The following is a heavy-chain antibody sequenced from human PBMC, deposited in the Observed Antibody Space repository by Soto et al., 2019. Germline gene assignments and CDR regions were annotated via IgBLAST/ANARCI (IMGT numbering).Heavy chain of an antibody. CDR2: ISAYNGNT. V-gene: IGHV1-18*04. J-gene: IGHJ4*02. CDR3: ARECVHCSSASCSLYYFDY. CDR1: GYTFTSYG. Sequence: ASVKVSCKASGYTFTSYGISWVRQAPGQGLEWMGWISAYNGNTNYAQKLQGRVTMTTDTSTSTAYMELRSLRSDDTAVYYCARECVHCSSASCSLYYFDYWGQGTLVTVS. D-gene: IGHD2-2*01.